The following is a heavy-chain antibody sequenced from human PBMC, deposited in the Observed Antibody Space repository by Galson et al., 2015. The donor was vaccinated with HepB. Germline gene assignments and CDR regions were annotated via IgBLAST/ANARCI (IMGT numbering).Heavy chain of an antibody. CDR2: IYHDGAT. V-gene: IGHV4-38-2*02. J-gene: IGHJ4*02. Sequence: SETLSLTCTVSRYSISSGYYWGWIRQSPGKGLEWIGSIYHDGATYYNPSLKSRVTMSVDTSKNQFSLKLSSMTAADTAVYYCARDRTNSGYYNDHYFEYWGQGTLVTVSS. CDR3: ARDRTNSGYYNDHYFEY. CDR1: RYSISSGYY. D-gene: IGHD4-17*01.